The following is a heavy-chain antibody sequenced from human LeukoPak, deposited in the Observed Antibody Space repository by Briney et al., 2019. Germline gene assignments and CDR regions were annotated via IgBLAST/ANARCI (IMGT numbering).Heavy chain of an antibody. CDR3: ARDPGRSGGSCYSDY. J-gene: IGHJ4*02. V-gene: IGHV3-21*01. CDR2: ISSSGTYI. Sequence: GGSLRLSCAASGFTFGSFSMTWVRQAPGKELEWVSTISSSGTYIYYADSVKGRFTISRDNAKNSLYLQMNSLRAEDTAVYYCARDPGRSGGSCYSDYWGQGTLVTVSS. CDR1: GFTFGSFS. D-gene: IGHD2-15*01.